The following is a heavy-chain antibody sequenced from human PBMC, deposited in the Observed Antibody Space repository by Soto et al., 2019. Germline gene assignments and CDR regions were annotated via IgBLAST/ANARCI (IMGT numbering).Heavy chain of an antibody. J-gene: IGHJ4*02. D-gene: IGHD4-17*01. Sequence: SETLSLTCSVSGGSISSGGYYWSWIRQHPGKGLEWIGYIYYSGSTYYNPSLKSRVTISVDTSKNQFSLKLSSVTAADTAVYYCANYPTTVTSDYWGQGTLVTVSS. CDR2: IYYSGST. CDR3: ANYPTTVTSDY. CDR1: GGSISSGGYY. V-gene: IGHV4-31*03.